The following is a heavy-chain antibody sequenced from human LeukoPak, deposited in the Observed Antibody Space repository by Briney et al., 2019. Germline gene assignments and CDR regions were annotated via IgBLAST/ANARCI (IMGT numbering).Heavy chain of an antibody. Sequence: PGGSLRLSCAASGFTFSSYGMHWVRQAPGKGLEWVAFIRYDGSNKYYADSVKGRFTISRDNSKNTLYLQMNSLRAEDTAVYYCAKDWPRHSSSWYLDYWGQGTLVTVSS. CDR1: GFTFSSYG. V-gene: IGHV3-30*02. CDR3: AKDWPRHSSSWYLDY. J-gene: IGHJ4*02. D-gene: IGHD6-13*01. CDR2: IRYDGSNK.